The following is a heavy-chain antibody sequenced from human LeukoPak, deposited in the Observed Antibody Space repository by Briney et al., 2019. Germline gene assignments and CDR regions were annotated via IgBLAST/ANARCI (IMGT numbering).Heavy chain of an antibody. Sequence: SETLSLTCAVSGYSISSGYYWGWIRQPPGNGLEWIGSTYHSGSTYYNPSLKSRVTISVDTSKNQFSLKLSSVTAADTAVYYCARGRGPAACGYWGQGTLVTVSS. CDR1: GYSISSGYY. V-gene: IGHV4-38-2*01. D-gene: IGHD2-2*01. CDR3: ARGRGPAACGY. J-gene: IGHJ4*02. CDR2: TYHSGST.